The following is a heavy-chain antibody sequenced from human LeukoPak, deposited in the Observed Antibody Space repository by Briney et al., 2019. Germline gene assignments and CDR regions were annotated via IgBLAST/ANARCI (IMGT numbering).Heavy chain of an antibody. J-gene: IGHJ4*02. V-gene: IGHV3-7*03. D-gene: IGHD2-2*01. CDR2: IKHDGSEK. CDR1: GFTFSSYW. Sequence: PGGSLRLSCAASGFTFSSYWMSWVRQAPGKGLEWVANIKHDGSEKYYVDSVKGRFAISRDNAKNSLYLQMNSLSAEDTAVYYCAKDWWGDCSSASCRFLEYWGQGTLVTVSS. CDR3: AKDWWGDCSSASCRFLEY.